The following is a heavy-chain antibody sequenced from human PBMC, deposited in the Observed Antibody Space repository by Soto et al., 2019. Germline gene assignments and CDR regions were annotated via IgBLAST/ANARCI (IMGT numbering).Heavy chain of an antibody. CDR1: GGTFSKYK. J-gene: IGHJ6*02. D-gene: IGHD2-15*01. V-gene: IGHV1-69*05. CDR2: IIPVFGTA. Sequence: QVQLVQSGAEVKKPGSSVRVSCKASGGTFSKYKITWVRQAPGQGLEWMGGIIPVFGTANYAQKFQGRVTITSYESTSTAYMEVSSLRSDDPAVCYCARDCSGGGCFSDPPFYYGMDVWGQGTTVTVSS. CDR3: ARDCSGGGCFSDPPFYYGMDV.